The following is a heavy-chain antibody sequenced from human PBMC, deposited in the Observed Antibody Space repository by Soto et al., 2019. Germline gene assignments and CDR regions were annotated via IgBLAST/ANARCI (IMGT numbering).Heavy chain of an antibody. CDR1: GFSFGSYA. D-gene: IGHD3-3*01. CDR3: ARWSYLDY. V-gene: IGHV3-23*01. CDR2: ISGSDGKT. J-gene: IGHJ4*02. Sequence: GESLRLSCAASGFSFGSYALGWVRQAPGKGLEWVSTISGSDGKTFYADAVKGRFSISRDTSQNTLYLQMNSLRADDTAIYYCARWSYLDYWGQGTRVTVS.